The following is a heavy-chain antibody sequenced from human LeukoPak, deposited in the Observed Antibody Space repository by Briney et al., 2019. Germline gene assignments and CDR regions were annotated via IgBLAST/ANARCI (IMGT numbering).Heavy chain of an antibody. CDR3: TRRGASTGAFDI. CDR2: ITWDGQNI. CDR1: GFTFEDFT. Sequence: GGSLRLSCAASGFTFEDFTMHWVRQAPGKALEWVSLITWDGQNIEYQDSVKGRFTISRDNAKNTLYLQMKSLRAEDTAVYYCTRRGASTGAFDIWGQGTMVTVSS. J-gene: IGHJ3*02. D-gene: IGHD1-26*01. V-gene: IGHV3-43*01.